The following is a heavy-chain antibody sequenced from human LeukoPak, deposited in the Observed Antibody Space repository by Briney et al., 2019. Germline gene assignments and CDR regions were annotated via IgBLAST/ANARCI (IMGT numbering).Heavy chain of an antibody. D-gene: IGHD6-13*01. CDR2: INPNSGGT. V-gene: IGHV1-2*02. CDR1: GYTFTGYY. Sequence: ASVKVSCKASGYTFTGYYMHWVRQAPGQGLEWMGWINPNSGGTNYARKFQGRVTMTRDTSISTAYMELSRLRSDDTAVYYCAAGYSSSWSSFDYWGQGTLVTVSS. CDR3: AAGYSSSWSSFDY. J-gene: IGHJ4*02.